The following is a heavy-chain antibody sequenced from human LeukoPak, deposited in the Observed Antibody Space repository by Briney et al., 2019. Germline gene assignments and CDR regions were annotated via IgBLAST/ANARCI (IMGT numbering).Heavy chain of an antibody. Sequence: SEALSLTCTVSGGSISSGSHHWGWFRQSPGKGLEWIGSIYDSRTIYYNPSLNSRVTISAVTSKNQFSLQLNSVTAADTAVYYCARHDGRSGGTMGALDSWGQGSLVTVSS. J-gene: IGHJ4*02. CDR1: GGSISSGSHH. CDR3: ARHDGRSGGTMGALDS. CDR2: IYDSRTI. V-gene: IGHV4-39*01. D-gene: IGHD4-23*01.